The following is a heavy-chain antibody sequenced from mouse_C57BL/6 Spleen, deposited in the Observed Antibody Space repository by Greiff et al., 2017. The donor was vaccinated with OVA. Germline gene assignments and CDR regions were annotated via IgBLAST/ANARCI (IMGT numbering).Heavy chain of an antibody. V-gene: IGHV1-69*01. Sequence: QVQLQQPGAELVMPGASVKLSCKASGYTFTSYWMHWVKQRPGQGLEWIGEIDPSDSYTNYNQKLKGKSTLTVDKSSSTAYMQLSSLTSEDSAVYYCARTYGYGSWFAYWGQGTLVTVSA. CDR2: IDPSDSYT. J-gene: IGHJ3*01. D-gene: IGHD2-2*01. CDR1: GYTFTSYW. CDR3: ARTYGYGSWFAY.